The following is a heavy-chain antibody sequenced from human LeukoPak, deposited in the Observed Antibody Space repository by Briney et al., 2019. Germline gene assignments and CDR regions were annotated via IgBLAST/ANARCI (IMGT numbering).Heavy chain of an antibody. CDR2: IYYSGST. D-gene: IGHD1-26*01. Sequence: PSETLSVTCTVSGGSISSYYWSWIRQPPGKGLEWIGYIYYSGSTNYNPSLKSRVTISVDTSKNQFSLKLSSVTAADTAVYYCARDRATYYYYYMDVWGKGTTVTVSS. CDR3: ARDRATYYYYYMDV. CDR1: GGSISSYY. V-gene: IGHV4-59*01. J-gene: IGHJ6*03.